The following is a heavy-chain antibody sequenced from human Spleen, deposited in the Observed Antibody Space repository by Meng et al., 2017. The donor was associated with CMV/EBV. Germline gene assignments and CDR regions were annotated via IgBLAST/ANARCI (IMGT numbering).Heavy chain of an antibody. V-gene: IGHV3-53*01. Sequence: GGSLRLSCVASGFSFSTSEMNWVRQAPGKGLEWVSVIYSGGSTYYADSVKGRFTISRDNSKNTLYLQMNSLRAEDTAVYYCAREYGSSSGDYYYGMDVWGQGTTVTVSS. CDR1: GFSFSTSE. D-gene: IGHD6-6*01. CDR3: AREYGSSSGDYYYGMDV. J-gene: IGHJ6*02. CDR2: IYSGGST.